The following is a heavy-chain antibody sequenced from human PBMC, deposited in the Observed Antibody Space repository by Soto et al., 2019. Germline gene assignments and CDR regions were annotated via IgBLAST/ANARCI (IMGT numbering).Heavy chain of an antibody. D-gene: IGHD6-13*01. Sequence: GGSLRLSCAASGFTFISYGMHWVRQAPGKWLEWVAVISYDGSNKYYADSVKGRFTISRDNSKNTLYLQMNSLRAEDTAVYYCAKAGQLVLYFDYWGQGTLVTVSS. CDR1: GFTFISYG. CDR3: AKAGQLVLYFDY. CDR2: ISYDGSNK. V-gene: IGHV3-30*18. J-gene: IGHJ4*02.